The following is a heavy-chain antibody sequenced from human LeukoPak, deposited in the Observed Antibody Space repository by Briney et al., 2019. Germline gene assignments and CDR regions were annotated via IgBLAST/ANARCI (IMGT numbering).Heavy chain of an antibody. CDR1: GYIFATYA. D-gene: IGHD2-2*01. CDR3: ARGIVVKPSANWFDP. J-gene: IGHJ5*02. CDR2: INADDGNT. Sequence: GASVKVSCKTSGYIFATYAIHWVRQAPGRGLEWMGLINADDGNTRYSQGFQGRATITRDTSANTAYMELSSLRFEDTAVYYCARGIVVKPSANWFDPWGQGTPVTVSS. V-gene: IGHV1-3*03.